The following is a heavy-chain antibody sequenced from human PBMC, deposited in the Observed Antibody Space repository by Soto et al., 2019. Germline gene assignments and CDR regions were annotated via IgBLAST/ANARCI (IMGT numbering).Heavy chain of an antibody. Sequence: SSETLSLTWAVYGGSFSCYYWSWIRQPPGKGLGWIGEINRSGSTNYNPSLKSRVTISVDTSKNQFSLKLSSVTAADTAVYYCARGRGRYCSSTSCYALWTYYYYGMDVWGQGTTVTVSS. CDR1: GGSFSCYY. D-gene: IGHD2-2*01. CDR3: ARGRGRYCSSTSCYALWTYYYYGMDV. CDR2: INRSGST. V-gene: IGHV4-34*01. J-gene: IGHJ6*02.